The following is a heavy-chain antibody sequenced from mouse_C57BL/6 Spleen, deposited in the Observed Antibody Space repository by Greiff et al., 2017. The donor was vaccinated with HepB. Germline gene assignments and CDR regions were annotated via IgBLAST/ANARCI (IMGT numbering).Heavy chain of an antibody. CDR1: GYSITSGYY. D-gene: IGHD2-2*01. V-gene: IGHV3-6*01. Sequence: EVQLQESGPGLVKPSQSLSLTCSVTGYSITSGYYWNWIRQFPGNKLEWMGYISYDGSNNYNPSLKNRISITRDTSKNRFFLKLNSVTTEDTATYYCARDGYLYAMDYWGQGTSVTVSS. CDR2: ISYDGSN. CDR3: ARDGYLYAMDY. J-gene: IGHJ4*01.